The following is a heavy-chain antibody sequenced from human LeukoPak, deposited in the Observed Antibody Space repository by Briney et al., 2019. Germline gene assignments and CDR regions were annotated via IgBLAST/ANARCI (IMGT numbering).Heavy chain of an antibody. CDR2: ISGSGGST. CDR1: GFTFSSYA. V-gene: IGHV3-23*01. CDR3: AKDSTGVVAYDVFDI. Sequence: GGSLRLSCAASGFTFSSYAISWVRQAPGKGLEWVSSISGSGGSTYYADAVKGRFTISRDNSKNTQYLQMHSLRAEDTAVYYCAKDSTGVVAYDVFDIWGQGTMVTVSS. J-gene: IGHJ3*02. D-gene: IGHD2-2*01.